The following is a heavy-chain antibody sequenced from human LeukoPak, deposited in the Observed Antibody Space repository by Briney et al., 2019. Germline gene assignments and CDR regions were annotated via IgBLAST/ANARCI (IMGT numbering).Heavy chain of an antibody. Sequence: SETLSLTCAVSGGSISSGGYSWSWIRQPPGKGLEWIGYIYHSGSTYYNPSLKSRVTISVDRSKNQFSLKLSSVTAADTAVYYCAGRGASSWSSEPFDYWGQGTLVTVSS. D-gene: IGHD6-13*01. J-gene: IGHJ4*02. CDR3: AGRGASSWSSEPFDY. V-gene: IGHV4-30-2*01. CDR2: IYHSGST. CDR1: GGSISSGGYS.